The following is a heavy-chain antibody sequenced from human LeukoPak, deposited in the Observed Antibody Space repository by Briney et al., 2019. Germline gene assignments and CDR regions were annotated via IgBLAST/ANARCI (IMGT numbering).Heavy chain of an antibody. CDR3: ATVAGRCSGGSCYSPFDY. V-gene: IGHV1-24*01. D-gene: IGHD2-15*01. J-gene: IGHJ4*02. Sequence: APVRVSCKVSGYTLTELSMHWVRQAPGKGLEWMGGFDPEDGETIYAQKFQGRVTMTEDTSTDTAYMELSSLRSEDTAVYYCATVAGRCSGGSCYSPFDYWGQGTLVTVSS. CDR2: FDPEDGET. CDR1: GYTLTELS.